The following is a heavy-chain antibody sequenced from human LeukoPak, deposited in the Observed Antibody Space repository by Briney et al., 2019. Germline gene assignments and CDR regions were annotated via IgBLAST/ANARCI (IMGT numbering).Heavy chain of an antibody. D-gene: IGHD3-10*01. V-gene: IGHV3-30-3*01. CDR3: ARDYYYDSGSFYREDAFDI. J-gene: IGHJ3*02. CDR1: GFTFSSYA. Sequence: PGRSLRLSCAASGFTFSSYAMHWVRQAPGKGLEWVAVISYDGTNKYYADSVKGRFTISRDNSKNTLYLQMNSLRAEDTAVYYCARDYYYDSGSFYREDAFDIWGQGTMVTVSS. CDR2: ISYDGTNK.